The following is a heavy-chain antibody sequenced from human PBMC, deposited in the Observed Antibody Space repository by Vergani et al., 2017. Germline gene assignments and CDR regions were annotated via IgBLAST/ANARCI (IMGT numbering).Heavy chain of an antibody. J-gene: IGHJ3*01. D-gene: IGHD3-16*01. Sequence: EKQLVQSGSETKKPGESLKISCQAFRYIFSNFWIGWVRQRPGRGLEWMGIIYPGDSEVKSNPTFRGQVIFSVDTSVNTAYLHWRSLQASDTATYFCASGGQGSENGGALQLWGQGTNITVSS. V-gene: IGHV5-51*01. CDR3: ASGGQGSENGGALQL. CDR2: IYPGDSEV. CDR1: RYIFSNFW.